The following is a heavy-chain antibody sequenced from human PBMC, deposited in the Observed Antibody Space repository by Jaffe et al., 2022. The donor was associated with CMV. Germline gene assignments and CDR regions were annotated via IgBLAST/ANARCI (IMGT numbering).Heavy chain of an antibody. V-gene: IGHV3-7*03. CDR3: ATHHRFYFHMDV. Sequence: EVQLVESGGGLVQPGGSLRLSCAGSGFTFSDCWMTWVRQAPGKGLEWVANIKQDGSEKHYVDSVKGRFTISRDNTKSSVYLQMNSLRAEDTAVYFCATHHRFYFHMDVWGKGTTVTVSS. CDR2: IKQDGSEK. D-gene: IGHD2-21*01. CDR1: GFTFSDCW. J-gene: IGHJ6*03.